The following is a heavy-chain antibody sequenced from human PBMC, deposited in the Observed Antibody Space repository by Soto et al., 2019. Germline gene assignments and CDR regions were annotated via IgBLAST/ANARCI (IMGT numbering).Heavy chain of an antibody. V-gene: IGHV3-48*02. CDR1: GFPFSTYS. CDR2: MSTTSAI. CDR3: VRDFMWAFDN. J-gene: IGHJ4*02. Sequence: GGSLRLSCVASGFPFSTYSMNWVRQAPGKGLEWVSYMSTTSAIYFADSVRGRFTISRDDAKSSLDLQMNSLTEEDTAVYYCVRDFMWAFDNWGQGTLVTVSS. D-gene: IGHD1-26*01.